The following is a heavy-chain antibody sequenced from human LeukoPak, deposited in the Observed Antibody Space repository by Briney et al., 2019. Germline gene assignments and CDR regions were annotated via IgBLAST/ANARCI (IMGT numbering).Heavy chain of an antibody. J-gene: IGHJ6*03. Sequence: ASVKVSCKASGYTFTSYGINWVRQAPGQGLEWMGWISTDNGNTNYAQKLQGRVTMTTDISTSTAYMELRSLRSDDTAVYYCARAGAAAESYYYYYMDVWAKGTTVTVSS. CDR1: GYTFTSYG. D-gene: IGHD6-13*01. CDR3: ARAGAAAESYYYYYMDV. CDR2: ISTDNGNT. V-gene: IGHV1-18*01.